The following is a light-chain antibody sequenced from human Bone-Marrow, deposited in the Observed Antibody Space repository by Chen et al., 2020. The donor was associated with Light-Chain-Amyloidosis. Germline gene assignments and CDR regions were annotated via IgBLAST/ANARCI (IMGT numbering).Light chain of an antibody. CDR2: DAS. V-gene: IGKV3-11*01. CDR3: QQRSIWPPIT. CDR1: QSLSTF. Sequence: EVVLTQSPATLSFSPGERATLSCRASQSLSTFLAWYQHKPGQAPRLLIYDASTRATGIPARFSGSGSGTDFTLTISSLEPEDFAVYYCQQRSIWPPITFGQGTRLEIK. J-gene: IGKJ5*01.